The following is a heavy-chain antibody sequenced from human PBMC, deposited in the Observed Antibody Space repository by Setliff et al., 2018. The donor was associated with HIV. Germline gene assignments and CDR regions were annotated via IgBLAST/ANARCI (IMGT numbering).Heavy chain of an antibody. D-gene: IGHD3-22*01. CDR3: ARHCVDDTSANYFRFGVHDH. CDR1: GGSVSSSSSY. Sequence: SETLSLTCTVSGGSVSSSSSYWGWIRQPPGKGLEWIGNVCYSRSSYYNPSLKSRVTISVDTSKNQFSLKLSSVTAADTAVYYCARHCVDDTSANYFRFGVHDHWGQGTLVTVSS. J-gene: IGHJ4*02. CDR2: VCYSRSS. V-gene: IGHV4-39*01.